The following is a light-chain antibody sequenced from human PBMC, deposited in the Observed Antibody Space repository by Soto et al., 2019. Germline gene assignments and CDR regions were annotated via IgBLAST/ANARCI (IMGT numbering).Light chain of an antibody. V-gene: IGKV3-20*01. CDR2: ESS. CDR1: QSVSSSN. CDR3: QQYHNSPIT. J-gene: IGKJ1*01. Sequence: EIVLTQSPGTLSLSPGDRATLYCRASQSVSSSNLAWYQQKRGQSPRPLIYESSNRATGIAARFSGSGSGTDFTLTISRLEPEDFALYYCQQYHNSPITFGQGTKVDIK.